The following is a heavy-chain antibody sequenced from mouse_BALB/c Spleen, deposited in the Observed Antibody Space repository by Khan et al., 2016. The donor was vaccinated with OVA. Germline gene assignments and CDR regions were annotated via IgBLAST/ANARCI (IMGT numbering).Heavy chain of an antibody. V-gene: IGHV1-77*01. CDR2: IYPGSGST. Sequence: QVQLQQSGPVLVKPGASVKMSCMASGYTFTDYIINWVRQRTGQGLEWIGQIYPGSGSTYYNEKFKDKATLTADKSSNTAYMQLNSQTSEDSAVYFSARSGYGSLADWGQGATLTVSS. D-gene: IGHD1-1*01. CDR3: ARSGYGSLAD. CDR1: GYTFTDYI. J-gene: IGHJ2*01.